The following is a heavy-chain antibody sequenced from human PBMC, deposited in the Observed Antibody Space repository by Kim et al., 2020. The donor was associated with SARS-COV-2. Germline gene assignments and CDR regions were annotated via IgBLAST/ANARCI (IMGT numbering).Heavy chain of an antibody. V-gene: IGHV4-59*01. CDR3: ATGIAAAADY. D-gene: IGHD6-13*01. J-gene: IGHJ4*02. CDR2: RN. Sequence: RNNDKPSLKSRVTISVDTASNQFSLKLCSVTAADTAVYYCATGIAAAADYWGQVTLVTVSS.